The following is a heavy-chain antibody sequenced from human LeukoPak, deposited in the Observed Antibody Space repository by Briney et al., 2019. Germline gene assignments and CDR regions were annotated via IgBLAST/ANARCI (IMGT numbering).Heavy chain of an antibody. D-gene: IGHD2-15*01. CDR3: ARDSLVGDWFDP. Sequence: SETLSLTCTVSGGSISSYYWSWIRQPPGKGLEWIGYIYYSESTNYNPSLKSRVTISVDTSKNQFSLKLSSVTAADTAVYYCARDSLVGDWFDPWGQGILVTVSS. J-gene: IGHJ5*02. V-gene: IGHV4-59*01. CDR2: IYYSEST. CDR1: GGSISSYY.